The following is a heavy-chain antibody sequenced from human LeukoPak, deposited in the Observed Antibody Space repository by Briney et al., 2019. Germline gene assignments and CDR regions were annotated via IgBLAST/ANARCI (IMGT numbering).Heavy chain of an antibody. D-gene: IGHD3-22*01. Sequence: GGSLRLSCAASGFTFSSYAMSWVRQAPGKGLEWVSVISGSGGSTYYADSVKGRFTISRGNSKNTLYLQMNSLRAEDTAVYYCAKVRYDSSGYQSPYFDYWGQGILVTVSS. CDR1: GFTFSSYA. V-gene: IGHV3-23*01. J-gene: IGHJ4*02. CDR2: ISGSGGST. CDR3: AKVRYDSSGYQSPYFDY.